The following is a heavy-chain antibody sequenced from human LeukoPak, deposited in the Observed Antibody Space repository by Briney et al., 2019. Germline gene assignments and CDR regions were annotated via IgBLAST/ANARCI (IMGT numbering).Heavy chain of an antibody. J-gene: IGHJ3*02. Sequence: PGGSLRLSCAASGFTFSSYSMNWVRQAPGKGLEWVSYISSSSSTIYYADSVKGRFTISRDNAKNSLYLQMNSLRAEDTAVYYCARVRWGAKDAFDIWGQGTMVTVSS. CDR2: ISSSSSTI. CDR1: GFTFSSYS. V-gene: IGHV3-48*01. D-gene: IGHD1-26*01. CDR3: ARVRWGAKDAFDI.